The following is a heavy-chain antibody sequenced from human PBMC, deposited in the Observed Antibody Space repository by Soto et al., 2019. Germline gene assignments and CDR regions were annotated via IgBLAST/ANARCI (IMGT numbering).Heavy chain of an antibody. CDR3: ATDGAY. Sequence: QVQLVESGGDVVQPGRSLRLSCAASGFTFSNFAMHWVRQAPGKGLEWVAVISSDESNKYYEDSVKGRFTISRDNSKHTLWLQMNSLRPEDTAVYYCATDGAYWGQGTLVTVSS. CDR1: GFTFSNFA. D-gene: IGHD3-10*01. CDR2: ISSDESNK. J-gene: IGHJ4*02. V-gene: IGHV3-30-3*01.